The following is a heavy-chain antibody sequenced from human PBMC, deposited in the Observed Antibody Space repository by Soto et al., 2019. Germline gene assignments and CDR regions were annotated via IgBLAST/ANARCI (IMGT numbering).Heavy chain of an antibody. J-gene: IGHJ6*02. V-gene: IGHV4-30-2*01. CDR3: AKEGVRYCSSTSCYIHYGMDV. CDR2: IYHSGST. Sequence: SETLSLTCAVSGGSISSGGYSWSWIRQPPGKGLEWIGYIYHSGSTYYNPSLKSRVTISVDRSKNQFSQKLSSVTAADTAVYYCAKEGVRYCSSTSCYIHYGMDVWGQGTTVTVSS. CDR1: GGSISSGGYS. D-gene: IGHD2-2*02.